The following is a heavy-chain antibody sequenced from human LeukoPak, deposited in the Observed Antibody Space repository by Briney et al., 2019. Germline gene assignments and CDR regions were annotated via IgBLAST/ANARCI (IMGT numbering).Heavy chain of an antibody. CDR2: IIPNTGGT. Sequence: ASVKGSSKASGYSFSGFYMHWVRQAPGQGLEWMGWIIPNTGGTNYAQNFQGRVTMTRDTTMSTAYMELSSLRSDDTAVYYCAREWLIVVTGTGHLDYWGQGTLVTVSS. D-gene: IGHD6-19*01. J-gene: IGHJ4*02. CDR1: GYSFSGFY. CDR3: AREWLIVVTGTGHLDY. V-gene: IGHV1-2*02.